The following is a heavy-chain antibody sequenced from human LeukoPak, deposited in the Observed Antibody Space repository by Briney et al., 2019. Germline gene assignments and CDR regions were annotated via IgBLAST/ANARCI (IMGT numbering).Heavy chain of an antibody. CDR1: GFTFSNFE. J-gene: IGHJ3*02. V-gene: IGHV3-48*03. CDR2: ITTDSSAK. D-gene: IGHD6-13*01. CDR3: AKNGQHLVLGACDI. Sequence: GGSLRLSCAASGFTFSNFEMNWVRRAPGKGLEWVSHITTDSSAKKYKDSVKGRFTISRDNAKNSLYLQMNSLRAEDTAVYYCAKNGQHLVLGACDIWGQGTMVTVSS.